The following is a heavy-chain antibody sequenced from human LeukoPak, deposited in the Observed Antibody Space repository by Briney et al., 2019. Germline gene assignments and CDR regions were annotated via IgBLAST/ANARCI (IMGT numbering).Heavy chain of an antibody. CDR2: ISSTSTYI. CDR3: ARATNGRFDI. V-gene: IGHV3-21*01. D-gene: IGHD1-1*01. CDR1: GFTFSSYE. Sequence: GGSLRLSCAASGFTFSSYEMNWVRQAPGKGLEWVSSISSTSTYIYYADSVKGRFTISRDNAKNSLYLQMSSLRAEDTAVYYCARATNGRFDIWGQGTMVTVSS. J-gene: IGHJ3*02.